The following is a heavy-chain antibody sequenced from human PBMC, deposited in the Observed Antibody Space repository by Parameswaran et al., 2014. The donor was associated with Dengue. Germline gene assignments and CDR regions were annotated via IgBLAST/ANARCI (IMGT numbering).Heavy chain of an antibody. D-gene: IGHD6-19*01. Sequence: WVRQAPGQGLEWMGWINPNSGGTNYAQKFQGWVTMTRDTSISTAYMELSRLRSDDTAVYYCARTLMSYSSGWYYFDYWAREPWSPSPQ. CDR2: INPNSGGT. CDR3: ARTLMSYSSGWYYFDY. V-gene: IGHV1-2*04. J-gene: IGHJ4*02.